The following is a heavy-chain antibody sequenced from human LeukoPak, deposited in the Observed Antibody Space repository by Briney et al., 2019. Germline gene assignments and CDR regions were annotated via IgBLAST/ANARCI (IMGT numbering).Heavy chain of an antibody. CDR3: AKGGSSYHYYFDY. CDR2: KRYDGSNE. J-gene: IGHJ4*02. Sequence: GGSLRLSCAASGFTFSNYSMHWVRQAPGRGLEWVAFKRYDGSNEYYADSVKGRFTISRDNSKNTLYLQMNSLRAEDTAVYYCAKGGSSYHYYFDYWGQGTLVTVSS. D-gene: IGHD3-3*01. CDR1: GFTFSNYS. V-gene: IGHV3-30*02.